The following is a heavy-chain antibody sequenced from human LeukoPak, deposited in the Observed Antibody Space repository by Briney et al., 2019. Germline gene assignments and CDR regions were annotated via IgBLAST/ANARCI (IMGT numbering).Heavy chain of an antibody. J-gene: IGHJ4*02. CDR1: GFTLSRYW. CDR3: VRDLILVWTPGDDFDH. Sequence: GGSLRLSCVASGFTLSRYWMHWVRQVPGKGLEWVSRINEDASTITYADSVKGRFTISRDNAKNTLYLQTNSLRAEDTAVYFCVRDLILVWTPGDDFDHWGQGTLVTVSS. CDR2: INEDASTI. D-gene: IGHD3-16*01. V-gene: IGHV3-74*03.